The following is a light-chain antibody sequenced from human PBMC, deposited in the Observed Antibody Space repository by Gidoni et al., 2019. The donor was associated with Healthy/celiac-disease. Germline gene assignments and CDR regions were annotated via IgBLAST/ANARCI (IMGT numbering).Light chain of an antibody. Sequence: SYELTQPPSVSVSPGQTASITCSGDKLGDKYACWYQQKPGQSPVLVIYQDSKRPSGIPERFSGSNSGNKATLTISGTQAMDEADYYCQAWDSSTAGVVFGGGTKLTVL. CDR2: QDS. V-gene: IGLV3-1*01. CDR1: KLGDKY. CDR3: QAWDSSTAGVV. J-gene: IGLJ2*01.